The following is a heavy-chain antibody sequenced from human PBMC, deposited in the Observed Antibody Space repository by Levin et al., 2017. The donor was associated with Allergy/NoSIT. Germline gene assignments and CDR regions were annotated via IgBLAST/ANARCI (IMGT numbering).Heavy chain of an antibody. V-gene: IGHV4-34*01. CDR3: ARGRGTIVRGVIIPYYYYYYMDV. D-gene: IGHD3-10*01. Sequence: PSETLSLTCAVYGGSFSGFHWSWIRQPPGKGLEWIGEINHSGSTNYNPSLRSRVTISADTSKNQFSLKLSSVTAADTAVYYCARGRGTIVRGVIIPYYYYYYMDVWGRGTTVTVSS. J-gene: IGHJ6*03. CDR2: INHSGST. CDR1: GGSFSGFH.